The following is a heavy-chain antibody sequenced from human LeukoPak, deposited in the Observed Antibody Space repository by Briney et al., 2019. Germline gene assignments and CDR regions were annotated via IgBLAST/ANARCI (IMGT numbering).Heavy chain of an antibody. D-gene: IGHD6-6*01. CDR2: ISSSGSTI. V-gene: IGHV3-11*04. CDR1: GFTFSDYY. J-gene: IGHJ4*02. CDR3: ARDSAPSIASHPYPDY. Sequence: GGSLRLSCAASGFTFSDYYMSSIRQAPGKGLECVSYISSSGSTIYYTDSVKGRFTISRDNAKNSLYLQMNSLRAEDTAVYFCARDSAPSIASHPYPDYWGQGTLVTVSS.